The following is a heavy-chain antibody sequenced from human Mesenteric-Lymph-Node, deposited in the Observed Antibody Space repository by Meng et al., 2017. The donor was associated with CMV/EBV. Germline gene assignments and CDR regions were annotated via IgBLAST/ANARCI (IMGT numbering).Heavy chain of an antibody. CDR2: INHSGST. CDR1: GGSFSGYY. J-gene: IGHJ4*02. CDR3: ARHQRWLKSEGGFNY. V-gene: IGHV4-34*01. D-gene: IGHD4-23*01. Sequence: QVQLHKWGAGLLKPSETLSLTCAVYGGSFSGYYWSWIRQPPGKGLEWIGEINHSGSTNYNPSLKSRVTISVDTSKNQFSLKLSSVTAADTAVYYCARHQRWLKSEGGFNYWGQGTLVTVSS.